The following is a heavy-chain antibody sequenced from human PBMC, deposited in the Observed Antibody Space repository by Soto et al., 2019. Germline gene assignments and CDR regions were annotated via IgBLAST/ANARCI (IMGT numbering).Heavy chain of an antibody. Sequence: PGGSLRLSCAASGFTFSSYAMSWVRQAPGKGLEWVSAISGSGGSTYYADSVKGRFTISRDNSKNTLYLQMNSLRAEDTAVYYCAKGEYGGKAMVLYPDYWGQGTLVTVSS. J-gene: IGHJ4*02. CDR3: AKGEYGGKAMVLYPDY. D-gene: IGHD5-18*01. V-gene: IGHV3-23*01. CDR1: GFTFSSYA. CDR2: ISGSGGST.